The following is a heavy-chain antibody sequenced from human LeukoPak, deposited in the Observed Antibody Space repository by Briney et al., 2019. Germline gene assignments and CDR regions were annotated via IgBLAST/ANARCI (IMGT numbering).Heavy chain of an antibody. V-gene: IGHV3-33*01. CDR1: GFTFSSYG. CDR3: ATERTSPFNYDILTGYYLGDAFDI. CDR2: IWYDGSNK. D-gene: IGHD3-9*01. Sequence: GGSLTLFCAASGFTFSSYGMHWVRQAPGKGLEWVAVIWYDGSNKYYADSVKGRFTISRDNSKNTLYLQMNSLRAEDTAVYYCATERTSPFNYDILTGYYLGDAFDIWGEGITVTVSS. J-gene: IGHJ3*02.